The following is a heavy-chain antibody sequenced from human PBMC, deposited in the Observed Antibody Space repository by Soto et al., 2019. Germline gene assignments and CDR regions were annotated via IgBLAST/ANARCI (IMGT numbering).Heavy chain of an antibody. J-gene: IGHJ5*01. CDR2: VSGNNGAS. CDR1: GYTSADFG. V-gene: IGHV1-18*04. D-gene: IGHD2-2*01. CDR3: VRDQKYFRVNGNWFDS. Sequence: ASVKISCKASGYTSADFGISWVRQAPGQGLEWMGWVSGNNGASNPAPKVQGRITMTLDTSTGVSYMALRSLRSDDTAIYYCVRDQKYFRVNGNWFDSWGEGTPVTVSS.